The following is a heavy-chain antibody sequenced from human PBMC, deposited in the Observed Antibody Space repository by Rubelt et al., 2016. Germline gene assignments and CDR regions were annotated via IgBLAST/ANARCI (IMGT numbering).Heavy chain of an antibody. CDR3: AKEAGWGYCSRTSCFGDS. V-gene: IGHV3-7*05. D-gene: IGHD2-2*01. J-gene: IGHJ4*02. Sequence: MSWVRQAPGKGLEWVANIKQDGSEKYYVDSVKGRFTISRDNAKNSLYLQMNSLRAEDTAVYYCAKEAGWGYCSRTSCFGDSWGQGTQVTVSS. CDR2: IKQDGSEK.